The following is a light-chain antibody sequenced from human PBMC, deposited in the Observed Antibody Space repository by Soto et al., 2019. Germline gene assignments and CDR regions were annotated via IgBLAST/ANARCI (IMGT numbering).Light chain of an antibody. Sequence: DIQMTQSPSSLSASVGDRVTITCRASQSISSYLNWYQQKPGKAPKLLIYAASSLQSRVPSRFSGSGSGTDFTLTISSLQPEDFATYYCQRSFRTPLTFGGGTKVEIK. CDR1: QSISSY. CDR2: AAS. J-gene: IGKJ4*01. CDR3: QRSFRTPLT. V-gene: IGKV1-39*01.